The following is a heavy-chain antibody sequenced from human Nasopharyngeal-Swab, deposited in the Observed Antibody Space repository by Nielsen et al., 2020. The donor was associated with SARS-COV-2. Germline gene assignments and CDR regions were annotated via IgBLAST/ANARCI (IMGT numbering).Heavy chain of an antibody. V-gene: IGHV3-30*04. J-gene: IGHJ3*02. Sequence: SLKISCAASGFTFSSYAMHWVRQAPGKGLEWVAVISYDGSNKYYADSVKGRFTTSRDNSKNTLYLQMNSLRAEDTAVYYCARPYSGSYYGAFDIWGQGTMVTVSS. CDR2: ISYDGSNK. D-gene: IGHD1-26*01. CDR1: GFTFSSYA. CDR3: ARPYSGSYYGAFDI.